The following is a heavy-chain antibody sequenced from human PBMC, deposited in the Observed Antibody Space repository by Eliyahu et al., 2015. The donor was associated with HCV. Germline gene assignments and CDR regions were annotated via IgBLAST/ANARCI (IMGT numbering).Heavy chain of an antibody. CDR2: IHYSGST. Sequence: QVQLQESGPGLVKPSETLSLTCTVXGGSXTXYYXXWXRQPPGKGRXWIGYIHYSGSTNYNPSLKSRVSISVDTSKNQFSLNLTSVTAADTAIYYCASGGGGIAVTGTGGWFDPWGQGTLVTVSS. CDR1: GGSXTXYY. D-gene: IGHD6-19*01. V-gene: IGHV4-59*01. J-gene: IGHJ5*02. CDR3: ASGGGGIAVTGTGGWFDP.